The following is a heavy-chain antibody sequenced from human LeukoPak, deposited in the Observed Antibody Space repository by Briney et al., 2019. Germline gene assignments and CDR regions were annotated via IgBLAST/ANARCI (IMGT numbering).Heavy chain of an antibody. CDR1: GDSISSSSYY. J-gene: IGHJ3*02. V-gene: IGHV4-31*03. CDR3: ARDAALITMVRGSAFDI. Sequence: SETLSLTCTVSGDSISSSSYYWSWIRQHPGRGLEWIGYIYYSGSTYYNPSLKSRVTISVDTSKNQFSLKLSSVTAADTAVYYCARDAALITMVRGSAFDIWGQGTMVTVSS. CDR2: IYYSGST. D-gene: IGHD3-10*01.